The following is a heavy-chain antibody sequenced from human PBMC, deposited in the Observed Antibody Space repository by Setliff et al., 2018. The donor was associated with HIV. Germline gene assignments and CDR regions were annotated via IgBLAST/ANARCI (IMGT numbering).Heavy chain of an antibody. V-gene: IGHV4-4*07. J-gene: IGHJ4*02. D-gene: IGHD3-22*01. CDR2: MYSSGPT. Sequence: SETLSLTCTVSGGSISSYYWSWIRQPAGRGLEWIGHMYSSGPTSYNPSLKSRVTISLDTSKNQFSLNLRSVTAADTAVYYCARRGGISTTVEGPPPFDFWGPGTLVTVSS. CDR3: ARRGGISTTVEGPPPFDF. CDR1: GGSISSYY.